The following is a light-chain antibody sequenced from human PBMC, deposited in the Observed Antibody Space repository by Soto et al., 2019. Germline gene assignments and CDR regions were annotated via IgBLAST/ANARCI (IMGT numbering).Light chain of an antibody. Sequence: QSALTQPASVSGSPGQSITISCTGTSSDVGNYNLVSWYQQHPGKAPKLIIYDDSKRPSGVSNRFSGSKSGNTASLTISGLQAEDEADYYCCSYAASSTYVFGTGTKVTVL. V-gene: IGLV2-23*01. CDR2: DDS. CDR3: CSYAASSTYV. J-gene: IGLJ1*01. CDR1: SSDVGNYNL.